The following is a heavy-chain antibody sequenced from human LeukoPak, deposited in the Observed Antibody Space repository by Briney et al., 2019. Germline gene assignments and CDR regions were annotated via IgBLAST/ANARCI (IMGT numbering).Heavy chain of an antibody. CDR3: AKAAPGYSGYDLKAYYYYMDV. V-gene: IGHV3-23*01. J-gene: IGHJ6*03. CDR2: ISGSGGTT. CDR1: GFTFSSFA. Sequence: GGSLRLSRAASGFTFSSFAMSWVRQAPGKGLEWVSSISGSGGTTYYPDSVKGRFTISRDNSKSTLYLQMNSLRAEDTAVYYCAKAAPGYSGYDLKAYYYYMDVWGKGTTVTVSS. D-gene: IGHD5-12*01.